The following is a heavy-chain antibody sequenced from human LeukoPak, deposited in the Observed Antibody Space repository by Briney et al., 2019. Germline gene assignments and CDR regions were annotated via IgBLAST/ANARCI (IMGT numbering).Heavy chain of an antibody. CDR2: INHSGST. Sequence: PGGSLRLSCAASGFTFSSYAMSWVRQPPGKGLEWIGEINHSGSTNYNPSLKSRVTISVDTSKNQFSLKLSSVTAADTAVYYCAREGYYDYVWGSYQYYFDYWGQGTLVTVSS. CDR1: GFTFSSYA. J-gene: IGHJ4*02. V-gene: IGHV4-34*01. D-gene: IGHD3-16*02. CDR3: AREGYYDYVWGSYQYYFDY.